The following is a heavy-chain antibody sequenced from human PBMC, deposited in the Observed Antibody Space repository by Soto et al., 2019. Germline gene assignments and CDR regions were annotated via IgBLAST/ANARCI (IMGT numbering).Heavy chain of an antibody. Sequence: EVQLLESGGGLVQPGGSLRLSCAASGFTFSSYAMSWVRQAPGKGLEWVSTISGSGCNTYYADSVKGRFTISRDNSKNTLYLQMNSLRAEDTDVYYCAKDSKDEYCSGGSCYPDAFDIWGQGTMVTVSS. J-gene: IGHJ3*02. CDR2: ISGSGCNT. CDR1: GFTFSSYA. CDR3: AKDSKDEYCSGGSCYPDAFDI. V-gene: IGHV3-23*01. D-gene: IGHD2-15*01.